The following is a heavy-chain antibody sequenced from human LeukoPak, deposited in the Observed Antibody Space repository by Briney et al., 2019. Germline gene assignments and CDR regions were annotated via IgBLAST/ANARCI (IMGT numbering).Heavy chain of an antibody. V-gene: IGHV1-69*06. D-gene: IGHD4-17*01. CDR3: ARVGTYGDYGSIDY. CDR1: GGTFSSYA. Sequence: GASVKVSCKASGGTFSSYAISWVRQAPGQGLEWMGGIIPIFGTANCAQKFQGRVTITADKSTSTAYMELSSLRSEDTAVYYCARVGTYGDYGSIDYWGQGTLVTVSS. CDR2: IIPIFGTA. J-gene: IGHJ4*02.